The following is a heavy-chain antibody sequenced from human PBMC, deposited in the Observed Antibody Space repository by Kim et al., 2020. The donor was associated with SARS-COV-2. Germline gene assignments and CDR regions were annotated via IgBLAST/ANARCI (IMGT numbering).Heavy chain of an antibody. J-gene: IGHJ4*02. CDR3: AKSGSHTSYYFDY. D-gene: IGHD3-10*01. CDR1: GFTFSSYA. CDR2: ISGSGGST. Sequence: GGSPRLSCAASGFTFSSYAMSWVRQAPGKGLEWVSAISGSGGSTYYADSVKGRFTISRDNSKNTLYLQMNSLRAEDTAVYYCAKSGSHTSYYFDYWGQGTLVTVSS. V-gene: IGHV3-23*01.